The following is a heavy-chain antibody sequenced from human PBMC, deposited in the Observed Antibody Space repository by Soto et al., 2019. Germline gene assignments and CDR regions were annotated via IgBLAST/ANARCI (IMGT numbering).Heavy chain of an antibody. CDR2: IYWDDDK. D-gene: IGHD3-16*01. CDR3: AHIPNYYQYDWFDP. Sequence: QITLKESGPTLVKPTQTLTLTCTFSGFSLTTRGVGVGWIRQPPGKALECLALIYWDDDKRYSPSLQSRLSSTKHTSTNPVVLTLTNVDPVDTATYYCAHIPNYYQYDWFDPWGQGTLVSVSS. J-gene: IGHJ5*02. V-gene: IGHV2-5*02. CDR1: GFSLTTRGVG.